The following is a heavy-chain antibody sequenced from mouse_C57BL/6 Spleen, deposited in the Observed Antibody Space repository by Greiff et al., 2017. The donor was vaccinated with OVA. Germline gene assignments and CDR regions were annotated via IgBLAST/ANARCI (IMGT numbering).Heavy chain of an antibody. D-gene: IGHD3-2*02. J-gene: IGHJ2*01. CDR3: ARGFLDSSGYDY. Sequence: VQLQPSGPGLVKPSQSLSLTCSVTGYSITSGYYWNWIRQFPGNKLEWMGYISYDGSNNYNPSLKNRISITRDTSKNQFFLKLNSVTTEDTATYYCARGFLDSSGYDYWGQGTTLTVSS. CDR1: GYSITSGYY. CDR2: ISYDGSN. V-gene: IGHV3-6*01.